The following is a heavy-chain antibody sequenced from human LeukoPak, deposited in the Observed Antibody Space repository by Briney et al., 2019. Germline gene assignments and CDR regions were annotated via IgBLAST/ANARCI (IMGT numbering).Heavy chain of an antibody. Sequence: PSETLSLTCTVSGGSISSSSYYWGWIRQPPGKGLEWIVSIYYSGSTYYNPSLKSRVTISVDTSKNQFSLKLSSVTAADTAVYYCARHWRTRFDYWGQGTLVTVSS. J-gene: IGHJ4*02. CDR3: ARHWRTRFDY. CDR1: GGSISSSSYY. V-gene: IGHV4-39*01. CDR2: IYYSGST.